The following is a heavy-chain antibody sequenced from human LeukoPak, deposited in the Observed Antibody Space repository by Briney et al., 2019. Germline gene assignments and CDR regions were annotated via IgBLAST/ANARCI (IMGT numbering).Heavy chain of an antibody. CDR2: ISAYNGNT. V-gene: IGHV1-18*01. J-gene: IGHJ6*03. D-gene: IGHD3-9*01. Sequence: ASVKVSCKASGYTFTSYGISWVRQAPGQGLEWMGWISAYNGNTNYAQKLQGRVTMTTDTSTSTAYMELRSLRSDDTAVYYCARGARYYDILTGYYRGYYYYYMDVWGKGTTVTVSS. CDR1: GYTFTSYG. CDR3: ARGARYYDILTGYYRGYYYYYMDV.